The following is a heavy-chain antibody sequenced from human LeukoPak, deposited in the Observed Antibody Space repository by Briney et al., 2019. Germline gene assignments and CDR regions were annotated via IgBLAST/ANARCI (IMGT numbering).Heavy chain of an antibody. CDR3: ARDCPDSSSSKEWRDYYYYYGMDV. CDR2: TYYRSKWYN. Sequence: SQTLSLTCAISGDSVSSNSAAWNWIRRSPSRGLEWLERTYYRSKWYNDYAVSVKSRITINPDTSKNQFSLQLNSVTPEDTAVYYCARDCPDSSSSKEWRDYYYYYGMDVWGQGTTVTVSS. CDR1: GDSVSSNSAA. J-gene: IGHJ6*02. V-gene: IGHV6-1*01. D-gene: IGHD6-6*01.